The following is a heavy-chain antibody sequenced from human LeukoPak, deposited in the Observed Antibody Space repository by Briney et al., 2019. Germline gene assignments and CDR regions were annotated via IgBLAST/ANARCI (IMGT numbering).Heavy chain of an antibody. CDR3: ARANILTGYYYYYYYYMDV. V-gene: IGHV3-20*04. CDR2: INWNGGST. Sequence: GGSLRLSCAASGFTFDDYGMSWVRQAPGKGLEWVSGINWNGGSTGYADSVKGRFTISRDNAKNSLYLQMNSLRAEDTALYYCARANILTGYYYYYYYYMDVWGKGTTVTVSS. J-gene: IGHJ6*03. CDR1: GFTFDDYG. D-gene: IGHD3-9*01.